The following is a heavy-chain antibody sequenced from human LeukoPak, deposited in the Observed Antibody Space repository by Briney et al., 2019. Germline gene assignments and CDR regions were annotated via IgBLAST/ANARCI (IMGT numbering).Heavy chain of an antibody. CDR3: ARNRFESSTYYSDY. V-gene: IGHV3-72*01. J-gene: IGHJ4*02. CDR2: SRNKANSHTT. Sequence: GGSLRLSCAASGFTFSSYWMNWVRQAPGKGPEWVGRSRNKANSHTTEYAASVKDRFTISRDDSENSLYLQMNNLKTEDTAVYYCARNRFESSTYYSDYWGQGTLVTVSS. CDR1: GFTFSSYW. D-gene: IGHD3-22*01.